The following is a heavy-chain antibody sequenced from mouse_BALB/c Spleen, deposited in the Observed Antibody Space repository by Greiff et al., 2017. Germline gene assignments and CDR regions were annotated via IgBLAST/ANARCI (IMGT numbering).Heavy chain of an antibody. CDR1: GFTFSDYY. J-gene: IGHJ3*01. D-gene: IGHD2-4*01. Sequence: EVQLVESGGGLVKPGGSLKLSCAASGFTFSDYYMYWVRQTPEKRLEWVATISDGGSYTYYPDSVKGRFTISRDNAKNNLYLQMSSLKSEDTAMYYCARDGGLSSAWFAYWGQGTLVTVSA. V-gene: IGHV5-4*02. CDR2: ISDGGSYT. CDR3: ARDGGLSSAWFAY.